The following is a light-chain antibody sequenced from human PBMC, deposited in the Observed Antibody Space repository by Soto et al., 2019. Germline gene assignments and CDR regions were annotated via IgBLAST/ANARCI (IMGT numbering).Light chain of an antibody. CDR1: ETILYGSNNKNY. J-gene: IGKJ3*01. Sequence: IVMTQSPDSLGVSLGERATINCKSNETILYGSNNKNYLSWYQQKPGQPPNLLIYWASTRKYGVPERFSGSGSGTYFTLSISNLQAEDVAVYYCHQYYSPPFAFGPGTKVHL. CDR3: HQYYSPPFA. CDR2: WAS. V-gene: IGKV4-1*01.